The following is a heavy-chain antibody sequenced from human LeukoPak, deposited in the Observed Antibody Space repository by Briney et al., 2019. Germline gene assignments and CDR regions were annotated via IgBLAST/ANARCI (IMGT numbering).Heavy chain of an antibody. D-gene: IGHD2-15*01. CDR3: AKDRTVVVVAATFDY. CDR2: ISGSGGST. Sequence: PGGPLKFSWAASGFTFSSIARSGVAQAPGKGRNGVSPISGSGGSTYYADSVKGRFTISRDNSKNTLYLQMNSLRAEDTAVYYCAKDRTVVVVAATFDYWGQGTLVTVSS. J-gene: IGHJ4*02. V-gene: IGHV3-23*01. CDR1: GFTFSSIA.